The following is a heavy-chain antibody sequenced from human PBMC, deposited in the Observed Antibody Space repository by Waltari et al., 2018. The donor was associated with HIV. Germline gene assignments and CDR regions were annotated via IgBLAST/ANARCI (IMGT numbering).Heavy chain of an antibody. CDR2: INSDGSST. V-gene: IGHV3-74*01. Sequence: EVQLVESGGGLVQPGGSLRLSCAASGFNFISYWMHWVRQAPGKGLVWVSRINSDGSSTNYADSGKGRFTISRDNAKNTVYLQMNSLRAEDTALYYCASLYNYVWGSPPPFDYWGQGTLVTVSS. CDR3: ASLYNYVWGSPPPFDY. CDR1: GFNFISYW. J-gene: IGHJ4*02. D-gene: IGHD3-16*01.